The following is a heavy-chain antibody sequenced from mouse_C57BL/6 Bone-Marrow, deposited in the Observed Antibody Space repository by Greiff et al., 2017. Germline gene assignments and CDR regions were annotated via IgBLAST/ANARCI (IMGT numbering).Heavy chain of an antibody. D-gene: IGHD2-3*01. CDR2: IYPRSGNT. J-gene: IGHJ1*03. Sequence: VKLQESGAELARPGASVKLSCKASGYTFTSYGISWVKQRTGQGLEWIGEIYPRSGNTYYNEKFKGKATLTADKSSSTAYMELRSLTSEDSAVYFCASVDGYPFDWYFDVWGTGTTVTVSS. CDR3: ASVDGYPFDWYFDV. CDR1: GYTFTSYG. V-gene: IGHV1-81*01.